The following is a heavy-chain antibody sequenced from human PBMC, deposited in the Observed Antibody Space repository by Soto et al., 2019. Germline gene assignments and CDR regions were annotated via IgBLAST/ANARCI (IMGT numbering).Heavy chain of an antibody. V-gene: IGHV3-11*01. CDR3: ARDSAPLYAFDI. CDR2: ISTSGSTI. J-gene: IGHJ3*02. Sequence: WGSLRLSCAASGVTFSDYYKSWVRLAAGKGLEWVSYISTSGSTIYYANSVKGRFTISRDNAKNSLYLQMNSLRAEDTAVYYCARDSAPLYAFDIWGQGTWVTVSS. D-gene: IGHD3-16*01. CDR1: GVTFSDYY.